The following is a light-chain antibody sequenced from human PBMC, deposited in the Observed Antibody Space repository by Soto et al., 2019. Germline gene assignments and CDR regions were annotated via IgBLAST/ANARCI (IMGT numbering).Light chain of an antibody. CDR3: SSYTSSSTYVV. J-gene: IGLJ2*01. V-gene: IGLV2-14*01. CDR1: SNDVGGYNY. CDR2: DVS. Sequence: QSALTQPASVSGSPGQSITISCTGTSNDVGGYNYVSWYQQHPGKAPKLIIYDVSNRPSGVSNRFSGSKSGNTACLTISGLQAEDEADYYCSSYTSSSTYVVFGGGTKLTVL.